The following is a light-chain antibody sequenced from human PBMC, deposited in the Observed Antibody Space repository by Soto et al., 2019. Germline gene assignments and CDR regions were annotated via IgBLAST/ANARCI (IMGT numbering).Light chain of an antibody. CDR1: SSDVGGYNY. Sequence: QSALTQPPSASGSPGQSVTISCTGTSSDVGGYNYVSWYQQHPGKAPKLMIYAVSKRPSGVPDRFSGSKSGNTASLTVSGLQAEDEADYYCSSYAGSNNLRVFGGGTKLTVL. CDR3: SSYAGSNNLRV. CDR2: AVS. V-gene: IGLV2-8*01. J-gene: IGLJ2*01.